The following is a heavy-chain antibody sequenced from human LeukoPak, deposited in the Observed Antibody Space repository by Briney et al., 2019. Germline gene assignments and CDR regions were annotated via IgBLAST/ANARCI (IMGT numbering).Heavy chain of an antibody. Sequence: SVKVSCKASGGTFSSYATSWVRQAPGQGLEWMGRIIPIFGTANYAQKFQGRVTITTDESTSTAYMELSSLRSEDTAVYYCAAHYYDSSGYFDYWGQGTLVTVSS. V-gene: IGHV1-69*05. CDR1: GGTFSSYA. J-gene: IGHJ4*02. D-gene: IGHD3-22*01. CDR2: IIPIFGTA. CDR3: AAHYYDSSGYFDY.